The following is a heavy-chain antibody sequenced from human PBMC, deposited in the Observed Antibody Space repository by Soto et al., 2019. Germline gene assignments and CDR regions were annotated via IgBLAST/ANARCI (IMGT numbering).Heavy chain of an antibody. Sequence: RGESLKISCNGSGYSFTRYWIGWVRQLPGKGLEWMGIIYPGDSDTRYSPSFQGQVTISADKSISTAYLQWSSLKASDTAVYYCARGSGSYYHYYYYGMDVWGQGTTVTVSS. CDR1: GYSFTRYW. D-gene: IGHD3-10*01. J-gene: IGHJ6*02. V-gene: IGHV5-51*01. CDR3: ARGSGSYYHYYYYGMDV. CDR2: IYPGDSDT.